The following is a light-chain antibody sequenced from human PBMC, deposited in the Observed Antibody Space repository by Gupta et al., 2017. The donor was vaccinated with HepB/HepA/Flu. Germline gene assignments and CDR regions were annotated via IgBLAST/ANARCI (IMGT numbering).Light chain of an antibody. Sequence: QSVLTQPPSLSAAPGQKVTISCSEGSSNVGNNYISWYQQLPGTAPKLLIYEDNKRPSGIPDRFSASKSGTSATLDITGLQTGDEADYYCGTWDGRTKIFGTGTKLTVL. J-gene: IGLJ1*01. CDR1: SSNVGNNY. CDR2: EDN. V-gene: IGLV1-51*02. CDR3: GTWDGRTKI.